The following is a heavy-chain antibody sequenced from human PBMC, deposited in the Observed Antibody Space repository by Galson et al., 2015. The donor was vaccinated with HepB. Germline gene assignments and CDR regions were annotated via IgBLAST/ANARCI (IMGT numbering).Heavy chain of an antibody. Sequence: SLRLSCAASGFTFSSYSMNWVRQAPGKGLEWVSSISSSSSYIYYADSVKGRFTISRDNAKNSLYLQMNSLRAEDTAVYYCARGSSSRMGGGYFDYWGQGTLVTVSS. V-gene: IGHV3-21*01. CDR3: ARGSSSRMGGGYFDY. CDR2: ISSSSSYI. CDR1: GFTFSSYS. J-gene: IGHJ4*02. D-gene: IGHD6-13*01.